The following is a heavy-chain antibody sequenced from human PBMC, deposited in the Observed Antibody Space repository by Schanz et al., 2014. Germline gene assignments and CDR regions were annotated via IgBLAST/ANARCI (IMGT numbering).Heavy chain of an antibody. V-gene: IGHV3-23*04. CDR1: GFTFSDYW. D-gene: IGHD4-17*01. Sequence: MQLVESGGGLVQPGGSLRLSCTASGFTFSDYWMSWVRQAPGKGLEWVSALSEGGGGTHYADSVKGRFTISRDNSKNTLYLQMNSLRVEDTAIYYCARDSNGDDGYRFWFDSWGQGILVTVSS. J-gene: IGHJ5*01. CDR2: LSEGGGGT. CDR3: ARDSNGDDGYRFWFDS.